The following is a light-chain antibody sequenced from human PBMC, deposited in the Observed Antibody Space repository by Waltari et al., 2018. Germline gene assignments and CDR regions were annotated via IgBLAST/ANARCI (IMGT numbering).Light chain of an antibody. CDR3: QQYDSWPPYT. CDR2: VAS. V-gene: IGKV3-15*01. J-gene: IGKJ2*01. CDR1: QSVSTN. Sequence: EIVMTQSPATLSVSPGERATLSCRASQSVSTNLAWYQQKPGQAPRLLIYVASTRATGIPARFSGSGSGTEFTLTISSLQSEDFGVYYCQQYDSWPPYTFGQGTNLEIK.